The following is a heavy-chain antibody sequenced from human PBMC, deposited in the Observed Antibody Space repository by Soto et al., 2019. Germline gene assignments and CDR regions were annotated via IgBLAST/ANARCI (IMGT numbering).Heavy chain of an antibody. Sequence: EVQLVESGGGLVQPGGSLKLSCAASGFTFSGSAMHWVRQASGKGLEWVGRIRSKANSYATAYAASVKGRFTISRDDSKNTAYLQMNSLKTEDTAVYYCTRHPDYGDNYGMDVWGQGTTVTVSS. CDR2: IRSKANSYAT. V-gene: IGHV3-73*01. J-gene: IGHJ6*02. D-gene: IGHD4-17*01. CDR3: TRHPDYGDNYGMDV. CDR1: GFTFSGSA.